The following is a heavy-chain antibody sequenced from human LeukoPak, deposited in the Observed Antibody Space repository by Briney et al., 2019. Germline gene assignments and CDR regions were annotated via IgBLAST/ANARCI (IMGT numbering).Heavy chain of an antibody. CDR2: IYPGDSDT. CDR1: GYSFTSYW. Sequence: GESLKISCKGSGYSFTSYWIGWVRQMPGKGRGWMGIIYPGDSDTRYSPSFQGQVTISADKSISTAYLQWSSLKASDTAMYYCARQRYYYDSTGAFDIWGQGTMVTVSS. J-gene: IGHJ3*02. V-gene: IGHV5-51*01. D-gene: IGHD3-22*01. CDR3: ARQRYYYDSTGAFDI.